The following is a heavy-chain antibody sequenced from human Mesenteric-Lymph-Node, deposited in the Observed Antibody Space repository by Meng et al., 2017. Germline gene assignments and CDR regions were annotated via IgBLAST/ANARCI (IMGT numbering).Heavy chain of an antibody. V-gene: IGHV3-20*04. CDR3: ARDRSTVVTYFDY. D-gene: IGHD4-23*01. CDR1: GFTFADHG. CDR2: INWNGGST. Sequence: GGSLRLSCAASGFTFADHGMSWVRQAPGKGLEWVSSINWNGGSTVYADSVKGRVTISRDNARNSLYLQMNSLRAEDTALYYCARDRSTVVTYFDYWGQGTLVTVSS. J-gene: IGHJ4*02.